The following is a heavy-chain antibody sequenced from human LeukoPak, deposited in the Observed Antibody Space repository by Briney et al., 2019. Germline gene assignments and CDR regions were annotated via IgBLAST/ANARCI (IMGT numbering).Heavy chain of an antibody. D-gene: IGHD2-15*01. CDR2: TYYRSKWYN. V-gene: IGHV6-1*01. CDR1: GDSVSSNSAA. CDR3: ARDKGVGYCSGGSCYHPHFDY. Sequence: SQTLSLTCAISGDSVSSNSAAWNWIRQSPSRGLEWLGRTYYRSKWYNDYAVSVKSRITINPDTSKNQFSLQLNPVTPEDTAVYYCARDKGVGYCSGGSCYHPHFDYWGQGTLVTVSS. J-gene: IGHJ4*02.